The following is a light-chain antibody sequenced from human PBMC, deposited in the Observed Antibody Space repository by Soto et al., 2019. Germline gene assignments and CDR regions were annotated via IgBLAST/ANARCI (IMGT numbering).Light chain of an antibody. J-gene: IGKJ1*01. CDR3: RHYNNWPPET. Sequence: EIVLTQSTATLSVSPGERATLSCRASQSVSSNLAWYQQKPGQAPRLLIYGASTRATGIPARFSGSGSGTEFNLTISSLQSEDFAIYYCRHYNNWPPETFGQGTKVDIK. V-gene: IGKV3-15*01. CDR1: QSVSSN. CDR2: GAS.